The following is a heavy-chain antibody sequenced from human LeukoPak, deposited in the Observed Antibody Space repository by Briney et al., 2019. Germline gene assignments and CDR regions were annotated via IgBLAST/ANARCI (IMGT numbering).Heavy chain of an antibody. J-gene: IGHJ6*03. CDR1: GFTFSSYG. D-gene: IGHD6-19*01. Sequence: GGSLRLSCAASGFTFSSYGMHWVRQAPGEGLEWVAVILYDGSHSYYGDSVKGRFTISRDNSKNTLYLQMNSLRGEDTAVYYCAKDAVAGNNYYYYYYMDVWGKGTTVTVSS. CDR3: AKDAVAGNNYYYYYYMDV. CDR2: ILYDGSHS. V-gene: IGHV3-30*18.